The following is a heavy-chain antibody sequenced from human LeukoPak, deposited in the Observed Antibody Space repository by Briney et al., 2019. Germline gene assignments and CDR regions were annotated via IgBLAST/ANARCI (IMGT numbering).Heavy chain of an antibody. J-gene: IGHJ4*02. Sequence: SETLSLTCTVSGGSISSYYWSWIRQHPGKGLEWIGYIHYSGSTYYNPSLKSRVTISVDTSKNQFSLKLSSVTAADTAVYYCARSPYDSSGYSHFDYWGQGTLVTVSS. CDR3: ARSPYDSSGYSHFDY. D-gene: IGHD3-22*01. CDR1: GGSISSYY. V-gene: IGHV4-59*06. CDR2: IHYSGST.